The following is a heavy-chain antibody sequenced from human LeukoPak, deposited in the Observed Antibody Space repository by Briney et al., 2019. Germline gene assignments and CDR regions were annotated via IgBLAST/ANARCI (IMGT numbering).Heavy chain of an antibody. CDR2: ISYDGSNK. CDR3: ANLGYCSGGSCPPVDYYFDY. CDR1: GFTFSSYG. D-gene: IGHD2-15*01. J-gene: IGHJ4*02. V-gene: IGHV3-30*18. Sequence: AGRSLRLSCAASGFTFSSYGMHWVRQAPGKGLEWVAVISYDGSNKYYADSVKGRFTISRDNSKNTLYLQMNSLRAEDTAVYYCANLGYCSGGSCPPVDYYFDYWGQGTLVTVSS.